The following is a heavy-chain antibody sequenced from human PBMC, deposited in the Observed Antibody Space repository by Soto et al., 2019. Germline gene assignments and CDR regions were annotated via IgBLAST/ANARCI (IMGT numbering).Heavy chain of an antibody. CDR2: IYYRGTT. V-gene: IGHV4-31*03. CDR3: ARDANRYASGSYGMDV. D-gene: IGHD3-10*01. CDR1: GGSISSGGYY. Sequence: QVQLQESGPGLVKPSQTLSLTCTVSGGSISSGGYYWSWTRQHPGKGLEWIGSIYYRGTTYYNPSLKSRVTISADTSKNQFSLKLSSVTAADTAVYYCARDANRYASGSYGMDVWGQGTTVTVSS. J-gene: IGHJ6*02.